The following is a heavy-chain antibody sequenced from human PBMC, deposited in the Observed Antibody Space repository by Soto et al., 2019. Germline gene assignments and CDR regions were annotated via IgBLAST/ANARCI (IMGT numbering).Heavy chain of an antibody. CDR3: ARHSDKLRFLEWSNPYYGMDV. CDR1: GYSFTSYW. J-gene: IGHJ6*02. V-gene: IGHV5-51*01. CDR2: IYPGDSDT. D-gene: IGHD3-3*01. Sequence: EVQLVQSGAEVKKPGESLKISCKGSGYSFTSYWIGWVRQMPGKGLEWMGIIYPGDSDTRYSPSFQGQVTISADKSISTAYLQWSSLKASDTAMYYCARHSDKLRFLEWSNPYYGMDVWGQGTTVTVSS.